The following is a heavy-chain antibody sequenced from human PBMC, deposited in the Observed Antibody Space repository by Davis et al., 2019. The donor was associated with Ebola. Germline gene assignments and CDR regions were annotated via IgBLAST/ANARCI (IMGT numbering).Heavy chain of an antibody. CDR1: GGSISSSSYY. CDR2: IYYSGST. Sequence: GSLRLSCTVSGGSISSSSYYWGWIRQPPGKGLEWIGSIYYSGSTYYNPSLKSRVTISVDTSKNQFSLKLSSVTAADTAVYYCARSITMVRGVIIRSAFDIWGQGTMVTVSS. V-gene: IGHV4-39*01. J-gene: IGHJ3*02. CDR3: ARSITMVRGVIIRSAFDI. D-gene: IGHD3-10*01.